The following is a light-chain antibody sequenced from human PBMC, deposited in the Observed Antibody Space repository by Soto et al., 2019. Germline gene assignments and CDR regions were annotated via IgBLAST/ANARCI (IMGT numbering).Light chain of an antibody. CDR3: HQYFRSPIT. J-gene: IGKJ4*01. V-gene: IGKV4-1*01. CDR1: QSIFSSSKNRNH. Sequence: DIVMAQSPDSLAVSLGERATINFKSNQSIFSSSKNRNHLSWYQQKPGQPPKLLIYWATTRESEDTDRFRGSGSGRDETLTVSGLQAEDVAIYYCHQYFRSPITFGGGTTVDIK. CDR2: WAT.